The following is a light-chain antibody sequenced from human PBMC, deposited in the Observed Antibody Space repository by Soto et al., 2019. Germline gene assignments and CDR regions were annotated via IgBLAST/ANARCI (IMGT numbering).Light chain of an antibody. V-gene: IGKV3-15*01. J-gene: IGKJ1*01. CDR3: LQYHNLWA. CDR1: QSVTSN. CDR2: RAS. Sequence: ELVMTQSPGAVSVSPGERATLSCRASQSVTSNVAWYQQKPGQAPRLLIYRASARATGVPARFSGSGSGTEFTLTISSLQPEDFTVYSCLQYHNLWAFGQGTKVDI.